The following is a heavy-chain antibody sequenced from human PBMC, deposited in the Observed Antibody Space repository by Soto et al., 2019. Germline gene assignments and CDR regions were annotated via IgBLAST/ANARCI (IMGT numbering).Heavy chain of an antibody. V-gene: IGHV3-23*01. Sequence: GGSLRLSCAASGFTFSSYAMSWVRQAPGKGLEWVSAISGSGGSTYYADSVKGRFTISRDNSKSTLYLQMNSLRAEDTVVYYCAKDCGITIFGVVILPDFWGQGTLVTVSS. CDR1: GFTFSSYA. CDR3: AKDCGITIFGVVILPDF. D-gene: IGHD3-3*01. CDR2: ISGSGGST. J-gene: IGHJ4*02.